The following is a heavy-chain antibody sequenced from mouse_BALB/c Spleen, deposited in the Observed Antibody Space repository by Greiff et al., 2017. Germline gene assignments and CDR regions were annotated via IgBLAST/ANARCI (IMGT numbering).Heavy chain of an antibody. D-gene: IGHD2-1*01. J-gene: IGHJ4*01. V-gene: IGHV1-15*01. CDR1: GYTFTDYE. Sequence: VQLQQSGAELVRPGASVTLSCKASGYTFTDYEMHWVKQTPVHGLEWIGAIDPETGGTAYNQKFKGKATLTADKSSSTAYMELRSLTSEDSAVYYCTRSDYGNYFYAMDYWGQGTSVTVSS. CDR2: IDPETGGT. CDR3: TRSDYGNYFYAMDY.